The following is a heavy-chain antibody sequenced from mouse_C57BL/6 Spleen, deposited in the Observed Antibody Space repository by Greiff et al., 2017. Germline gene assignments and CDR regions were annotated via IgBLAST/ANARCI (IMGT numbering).Heavy chain of an antibody. J-gene: IGHJ3*01. CDR1: YTFTDYYM. Sequence: VQLQQSGPELVKPGASVKMSCKASGYTFTDYYMHWVKQKPGKGLEWIGEIYPGSGNTYYNEKFKGKATLTADTSSSTAYMQLSSLTSEDSAVYFCAREDDYGGQGTLVTVSA. CDR3: REDDY. V-gene: IGHV1-83*01. CDR2: YPGSGNTY.